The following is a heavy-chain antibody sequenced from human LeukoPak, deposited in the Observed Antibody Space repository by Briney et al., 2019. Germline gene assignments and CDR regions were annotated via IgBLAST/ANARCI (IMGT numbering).Heavy chain of an antibody. Sequence: GGSLRLSCAASGFTVSNNYMSWVRQAPGKGLEWVSVTYSGGTTYYADSVKGRFTISRNNSKNTLYLQMNSLRAEDTAVYYCAKEAGTGWFDPWGQGTLVTVSS. CDR2: TYSGGTT. CDR3: AKEAGTGWFDP. V-gene: IGHV3-53*01. CDR1: GFTVSNNY. D-gene: IGHD6-13*01. J-gene: IGHJ5*02.